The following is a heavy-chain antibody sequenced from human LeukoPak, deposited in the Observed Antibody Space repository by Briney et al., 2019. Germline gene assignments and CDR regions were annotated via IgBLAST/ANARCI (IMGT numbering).Heavy chain of an antibody. CDR1: GFTFSTYG. CDR2: ISYDGSNE. CDR3: AKGGDYPDY. Sequence: GRSLRLSCAASGFTFSTYGMHWVRQAPGKGLEWVAVISYDGSNEYYADSVKGRFTISRDNSKNTLYLQMSSLRAEDTAVYYCAKGGDYPDYWGQGTLVTVSS. V-gene: IGHV3-30*18. J-gene: IGHJ4*02.